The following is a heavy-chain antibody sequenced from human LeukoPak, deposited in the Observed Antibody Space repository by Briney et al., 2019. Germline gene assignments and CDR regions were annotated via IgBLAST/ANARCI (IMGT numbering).Heavy chain of an antibody. CDR2: INPNSGGT. V-gene: IGHV1-2*06. D-gene: IGHD1-26*01. J-gene: IGHJ4*02. Sequence: ASVKVSCKASGYTFTGYYMHWVRQAPGQGLEWMGRINPNSGGTNYAQKFQGRVTMTRDTSISTAYMELSRLRSDDTAVYYYAREAGVYPVEWELYYFDYWGQGTLVTVSS. CDR1: GYTFTGYY. CDR3: AREAGVYPVEWELYYFDY.